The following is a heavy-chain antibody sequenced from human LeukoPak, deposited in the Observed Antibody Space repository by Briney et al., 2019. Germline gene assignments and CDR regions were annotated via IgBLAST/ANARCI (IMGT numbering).Heavy chain of an antibody. Sequence: PGGSLRLSCAASGFTFSTYSMNWVRQAPGKGLEWVSYISSSSSTIYYADSVKGRFTISRDSAKNSLYLQMNSLRDEDTAVYYCARQTTVTLRVIDYWGQGTLVTVSS. V-gene: IGHV3-48*02. CDR3: ARQTTVTLRVIDY. J-gene: IGHJ4*02. D-gene: IGHD4-17*01. CDR1: GFTFSTYS. CDR2: ISSSSSTI.